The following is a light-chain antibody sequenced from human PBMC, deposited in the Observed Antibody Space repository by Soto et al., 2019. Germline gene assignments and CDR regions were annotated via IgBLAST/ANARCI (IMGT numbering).Light chain of an antibody. J-gene: IGKJ2*01. CDR3: QQYGSSYI. Sequence: ETVLTQSPGTLSLSPGERAALSCRASQTVSSNYLAWYQQKPGQAPRLLIYTASSRATGIPDRFSGSGSGTDFPLTISRLEPEDFAVYYCQQYGSSYIFGQGTKLEIK. V-gene: IGKV3-20*01. CDR2: TAS. CDR1: QTVSSNY.